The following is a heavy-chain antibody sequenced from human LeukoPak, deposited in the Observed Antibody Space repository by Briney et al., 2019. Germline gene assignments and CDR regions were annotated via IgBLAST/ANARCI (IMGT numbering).Heavy chain of an antibody. CDR2: IYHSGST. CDR1: GGSISSSNW. J-gene: IGHJ5*02. CDR3: ARDRVGAIGSWFDP. D-gene: IGHD1-26*01. V-gene: IGHV4-4*02. Sequence: SETLSLTCAVSGGSISSSNWWSWVRQPPGKGLEWIGEIYHSGSTNYNPSLKSRVTISVDKSKNQFSLKLSSVTAADTAVYYCARDRVGAIGSWFDPWGQGTLVTVSS.